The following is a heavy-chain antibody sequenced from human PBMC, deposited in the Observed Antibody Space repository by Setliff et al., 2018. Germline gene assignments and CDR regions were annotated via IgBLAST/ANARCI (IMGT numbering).Heavy chain of an antibody. Sequence: GGSLRLSCAASGFSFSRDEMIWVRQAPGKGLEWVGRIKSKTDDGTTEYAAPVEGRFTISREDSKNTLYLQMSSLKTEDTAVYYCTKHKQTTNAFDMWGQGTMVTVSS. V-gene: IGHV3-15*01. CDR3: TKHKQTTNAFDM. J-gene: IGHJ3*02. CDR2: IKSKTDDGTT. CDR1: GFSFSRDE. D-gene: IGHD1-26*01.